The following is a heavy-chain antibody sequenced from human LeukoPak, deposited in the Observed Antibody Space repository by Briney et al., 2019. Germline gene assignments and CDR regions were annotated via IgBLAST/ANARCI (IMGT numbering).Heavy chain of an antibody. CDR1: XGXXXXXXX. CDR3: SRENGAFSPFGF. CDR2: XSLXGLT. D-gene: IGHD2-8*01. V-gene: IGHV4-4*02. J-gene: IGHJ4*02. Sequence: SETXSLTCGVXXGXXXXXXXXXWXXXXXXXXLXWXXEXSLXGLTXYSXSLNXRVTMSLDKPKNQLSLNLSSVTAADTAVYYCSRENGAFSPFGFWGQGTLVTVPS.